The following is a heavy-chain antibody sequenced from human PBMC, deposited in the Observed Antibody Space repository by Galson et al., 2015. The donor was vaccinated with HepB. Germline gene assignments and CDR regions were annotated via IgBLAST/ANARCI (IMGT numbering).Heavy chain of an antibody. CDR1: GFTFSSYS. CDR3: ARVSGQVAARRLGY. J-gene: IGHJ4*02. V-gene: IGHV3-21*01. CDR2: ISSSSSYI. D-gene: IGHD6-6*01. Sequence: LRLSCAASGFTFSSYSMNWVRQAPGKGLEWVSSISSSSSYIYYADSVKGRFTISRDNAKNSLYLQMNSLRAEDTAVYYCARVSGQVAARRLGYWGQGTLVTVSS.